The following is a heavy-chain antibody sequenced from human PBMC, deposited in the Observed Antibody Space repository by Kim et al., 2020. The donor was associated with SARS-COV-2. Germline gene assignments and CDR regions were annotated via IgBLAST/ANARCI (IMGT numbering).Heavy chain of an antibody. Sequence: SVKVSCKASGGTFSSYAISWVRQAPGQGLEWMGGIIPIFGTANYAQKFQGRVTITADESTSTAYMELSSLRSEDTAVYYCARDSRYSSSWQAVTGRFDPWGQGTLVTVSS. D-gene: IGHD6-13*01. V-gene: IGHV1-69*13. CDR2: IIPIFGTA. CDR3: ARDSRYSSSWQAVTGRFDP. CDR1: GGTFSSYA. J-gene: IGHJ5*02.